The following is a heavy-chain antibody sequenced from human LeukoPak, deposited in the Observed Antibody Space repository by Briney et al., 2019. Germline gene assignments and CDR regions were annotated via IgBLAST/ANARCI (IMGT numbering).Heavy chain of an antibody. V-gene: IGHV3-48*01. CDR3: ARYRYYDILTGSLYYYYYMDV. J-gene: IGHJ6*03. Sequence: GGSLRLSCAASGFTFSSYSMNWVRQAPGKGLEWVSYISSSSSTIYYADSVKGRFTISRDNAKNSLYLQMNSLRAEDTAVYYCARYRYYDILTGSLYYYYYMDVWGKGTTVTISS. CDR2: ISSSSSTI. CDR1: GFTFSSYS. D-gene: IGHD3-9*01.